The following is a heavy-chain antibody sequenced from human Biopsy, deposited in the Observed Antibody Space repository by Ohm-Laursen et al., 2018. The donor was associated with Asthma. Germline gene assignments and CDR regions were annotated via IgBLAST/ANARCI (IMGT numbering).Heavy chain of an antibody. V-gene: IGHV1-46*01. CDR2: INPSGGST. CDR3: ARGYSGSDRIVYYYSGLEV. J-gene: IGHJ6*02. D-gene: IGHD5-12*01. CDR1: GYTFTSYY. Sequence: ASVKASCKASGYTFTSYYIHWVRQAPGQGLEWMGIINPSGGSTSYPQKFQGRVTMTRDTSTSTVYMELSSLSSEDTAVYYWARGYSGSDRIVYYYSGLEVWGQGTTVTVSS.